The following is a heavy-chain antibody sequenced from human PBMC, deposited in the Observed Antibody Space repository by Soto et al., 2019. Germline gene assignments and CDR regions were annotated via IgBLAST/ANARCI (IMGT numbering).Heavy chain of an antibody. Sequence: EVQLLESGGGLVQPGGSLRLSCAASGFNFRNYAMSWVRQAPGKGLEWVSTISSGDAFTYYADSVKGRFPISRDYSKSTLYLQMNTLRAEDTAVYYCAKDRQDSSFSWGQGTLVTVSS. J-gene: IGHJ5*02. D-gene: IGHD6-19*01. CDR2: ISSGDAFT. V-gene: IGHV3-23*01. CDR1: GFNFRNYA. CDR3: AKDRQDSSFS.